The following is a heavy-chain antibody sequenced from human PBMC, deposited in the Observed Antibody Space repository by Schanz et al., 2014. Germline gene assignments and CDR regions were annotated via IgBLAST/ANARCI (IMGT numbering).Heavy chain of an antibody. Sequence: VQLVESGGGVVQPGRSLRLSCEASEFTFSSYKMNWVRQAPGKGLEWVSTISASGGSTYYADSVKGRFTISRDNSKNTLYLQMSSLRAEDTAIYYCAKLSSSGRLAGYFDYWGQGALVTVSS. CDR2: ISASGGST. CDR3: AKLSSSGRLAGYFDY. J-gene: IGHJ4*02. V-gene: IGHV3-23*04. CDR1: EFTFSSYK. D-gene: IGHD6-19*01.